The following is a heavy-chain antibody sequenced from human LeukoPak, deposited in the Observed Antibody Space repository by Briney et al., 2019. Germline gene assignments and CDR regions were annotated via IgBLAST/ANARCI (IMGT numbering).Heavy chain of an antibody. CDR3: AKVIREVDMSYDY. CDR2: IHYSGGST. J-gene: IGHJ4*02. CDR1: GFTFSNYA. V-gene: IGHV3-23*01. D-gene: IGHD5-24*01. Sequence: GGSLRLACVASGFTFSNYALSWVRQAPGKGLEWVSAIHYSGGSTYYADSVKGRFTISRDNSKNTLYLQMNSLRAEDTAVYYCAKVIREVDMSYDYWGQGALVTVSS.